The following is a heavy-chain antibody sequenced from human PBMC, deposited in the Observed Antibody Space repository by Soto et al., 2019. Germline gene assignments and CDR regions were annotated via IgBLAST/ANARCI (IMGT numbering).Heavy chain of an antibody. V-gene: IGHV4-31*03. J-gene: IGHJ6*02. Sequence: SETLSLTCTVSGGSISSGGYYWSWIRQHPGKGLEWIGYIYYSGSTYYNPSLKSRVTTSVDTSKNQFSLKLSSVTAADTAVYYCARDLDVAAAGTSYYGMDVWGQGTTVTVSS. CDR1: GGSISSGGYY. CDR3: ARDLDVAAAGTSYYGMDV. D-gene: IGHD6-13*01. CDR2: IYYSGST.